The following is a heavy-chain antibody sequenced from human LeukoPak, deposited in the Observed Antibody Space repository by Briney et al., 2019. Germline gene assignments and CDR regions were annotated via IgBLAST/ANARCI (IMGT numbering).Heavy chain of an antibody. CDR1: GFTFSDCW. D-gene: IGHD5-18*01. CDR2: INTDGSTI. Sequence: PGGFLRLSCAASGFTFSDCWMHWVRQAPGKGLEWVSRINTDGSTINYADSVKGRFTVSRDNAKNTMYLQMNSLRAEDSAVYYCARALGYSYGYGIYWGQGTLVTVSS. J-gene: IGHJ4*02. CDR3: ARALGYSYGYGIY. V-gene: IGHV3-74*01.